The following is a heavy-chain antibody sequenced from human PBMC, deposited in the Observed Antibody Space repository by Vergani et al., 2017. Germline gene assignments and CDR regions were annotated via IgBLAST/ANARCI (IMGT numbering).Heavy chain of an antibody. V-gene: IGHV1-58*01. D-gene: IGHD1-26*01. CDR1: GFTFTSSA. CDR2: IVVGSGNT. J-gene: IGHJ4*02. CDR3: ARHEKGLVGATRARYFDY. Sequence: QMQLVQSGPEVKKPGTSVKVSCKASGFTFTSSAVQWVRQARGQRLEWIGWIVVGSGNTNYAQKFQERVTITRDMSTSTAYMELSSLRSEDTAVYYCARHEKGLVGATRARYFDYWGQGTLVTVSS.